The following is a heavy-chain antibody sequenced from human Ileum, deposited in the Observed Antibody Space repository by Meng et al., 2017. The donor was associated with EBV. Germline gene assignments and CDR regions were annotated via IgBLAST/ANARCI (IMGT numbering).Heavy chain of an antibody. J-gene: IGHJ4*02. D-gene: IGHD3-10*01. CDR1: GYRFTAFG. CDR2: ITTYNGDT. Sequence: QVQLVQSGAEGKKPGASGTVSCKASGYRFTAFGISWVRQAPGQGPEWMGWITTYNGDTKYAQKFQGRVTMTRETSTNTAYMELTSLRSDDTAVYYCARTYYGSYGFDYWGQGTLVTVFS. V-gene: IGHV1-18*01. CDR3: ARTYYGSYGFDY.